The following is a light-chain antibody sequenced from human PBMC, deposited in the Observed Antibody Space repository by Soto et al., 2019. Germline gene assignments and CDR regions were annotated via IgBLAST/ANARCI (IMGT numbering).Light chain of an antibody. CDR1: RSVSSAY. V-gene: IGKV3-20*01. CDR2: GAS. CDR3: QQFASSVMYT. J-gene: IGKJ2*01. Sequence: EFVLTQSPGTLSLSPGERATLSCRASRSVSSAYLAWYQQKPGQAPRLLISGASNRATGIPDRFSGSGSGTDFTLTISRLEPEDFAVYYCQQFASSVMYTFGQGTKLEIK.